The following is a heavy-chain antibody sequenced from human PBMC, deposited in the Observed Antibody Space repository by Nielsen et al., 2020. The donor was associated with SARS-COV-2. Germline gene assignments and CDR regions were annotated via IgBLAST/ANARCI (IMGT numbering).Heavy chain of an antibody. CDR2: ISAYNGNT. CDR3: ARVGLGYCSGGSCYSGGSYYYYGMDV. Sequence: WVRQAPGQGLEWMGWISAYNGNTNYAQKFQGRVTMTRDTSTSTVYMELSSLRSEDTAVYYCARVGLGYCSGGSCYSGGSYYYYGMDVWGQGTTVTVSS. J-gene: IGHJ6*02. V-gene: IGHV1-18*01. D-gene: IGHD2-15*01.